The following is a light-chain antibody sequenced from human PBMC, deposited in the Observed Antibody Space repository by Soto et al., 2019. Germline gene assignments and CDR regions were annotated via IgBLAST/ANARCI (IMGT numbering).Light chain of an antibody. CDR1: QSLLHSDGKTY. J-gene: IGKJ1*01. CDR3: MQAIDIPWT. CDR2: EVS. Sequence: ILMTQTPLSLSIIPGQTASISCKSSQSLLHSDGKTYFYWYVQKAGQAPQPLIYEVSNRFSGVPERFSGRGSRTDFTLKISRVEADDVGSYYCMQAIDIPWTFGQGTKVEI. V-gene: IGKV2-29*03.